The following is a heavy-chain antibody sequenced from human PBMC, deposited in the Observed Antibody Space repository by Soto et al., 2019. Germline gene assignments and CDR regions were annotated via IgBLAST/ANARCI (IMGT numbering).Heavy chain of an antibody. CDR3: ASLIRDYYYYYYMDV. Sequence: SETLSLTCTVSGGSISSSSYYWGWIRQPPGKGLEWIGSIYYSGSTYYNPSLKSRVTISVDTSKNQFSLKLSSVTAADTALYYCASLIRDYYYYYYMDVWGKGTTVTVSS. D-gene: IGHD3-22*01. V-gene: IGHV4-39*01. CDR1: GGSISSSSYY. CDR2: IYYSGST. J-gene: IGHJ6*03.